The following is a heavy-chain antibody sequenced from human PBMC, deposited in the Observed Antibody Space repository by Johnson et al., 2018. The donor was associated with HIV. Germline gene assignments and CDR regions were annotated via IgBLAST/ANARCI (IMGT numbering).Heavy chain of an antibody. V-gene: IGHV3-30*04. Sequence: QVQLVESGGGVVQPGRSLRLSCAASGFTFNSYAMHWVRQAPGKGLEWVAVISYDGSNKYYADSVKGRFTISRDNSNNTLYLQMDSLRAEDTALYYCARGKWRGGSGTDDVFDIWGQGTMVTVS. CDR1: GFTFNSYA. D-gene: IGHD3-10*01. CDR3: ARGKWRGGSGTDDVFDI. J-gene: IGHJ3*02. CDR2: ISYDGSNK.